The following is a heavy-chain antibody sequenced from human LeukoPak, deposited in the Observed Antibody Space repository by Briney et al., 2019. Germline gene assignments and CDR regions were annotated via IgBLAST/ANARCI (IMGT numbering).Heavy chain of an antibody. CDR1: GFTFTTYW. CDR3: ARGGRYHIH. D-gene: IGHD3-16*01. J-gene: IGHJ4*02. CDR2: IKQDGSGQ. Sequence: GGSLRLSCAASGFTFTTYWMGWVRQAPGKGLEWVANIKQDGSGQYYVDSVKGRFTISRDNAKNALYLQMDSLRAEDTAVYYCARGGRYHIHWGQGTLVTVSS. V-gene: IGHV3-7*04.